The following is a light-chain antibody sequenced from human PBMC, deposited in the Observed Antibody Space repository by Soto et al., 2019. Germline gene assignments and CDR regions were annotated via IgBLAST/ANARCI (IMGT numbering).Light chain of an antibody. CDR1: SRDVGGYKY. CDR2: EVN. CDR3: SSYAGINNLGV. Sequence: QSALTQPPSASGSPGQSVTISCTGNSRDVGGYKYVSWYQQHPGKAPKLMIFEVNKRPSGVPDRFSGSKSGNTASLTVSGLQAEDEADYYCSSYAGINNLGVFGTGTKLTVL. J-gene: IGLJ1*01. V-gene: IGLV2-8*01.